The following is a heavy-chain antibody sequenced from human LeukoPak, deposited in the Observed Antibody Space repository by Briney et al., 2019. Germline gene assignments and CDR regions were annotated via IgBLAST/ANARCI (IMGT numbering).Heavy chain of an antibody. CDR2: IKQDGSEK. CDR1: RFIFSSYW. Sequence: GGSLRLSCAASRFIFSSYWMIWVRQAPGKGLEWVANIKQDGSEKYYVDSVKGRFTISRDNVKNSLYLQMNSLRADDTAMYYCARDAYSGYDYVNYFDYWGQGTLVTVSS. V-gene: IGHV3-7*01. J-gene: IGHJ4*02. D-gene: IGHD5-12*01. CDR3: ARDAYSGYDYVNYFDY.